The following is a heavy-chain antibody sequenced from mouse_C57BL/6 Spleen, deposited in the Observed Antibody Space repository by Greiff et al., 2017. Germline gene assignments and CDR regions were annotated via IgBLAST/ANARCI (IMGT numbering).Heavy chain of an antibody. D-gene: IGHD2-1*01. CDR1: GFNIKDYY. CDR3: TRFLHYYAMDY. V-gene: IGHV14-1*01. CDR2: IDPEDGDT. J-gene: IGHJ4*01. Sequence: VQLQQSGAELVRPGASVTLSCTASGFNIKDYYMHWVKQRPEQGLEWIGRIDPEDGDTEYAPKFQGKATMTADTSSNTAYLQLSSLTSEDTAVYYCTRFLHYYAMDYWGQGTSVTVSS.